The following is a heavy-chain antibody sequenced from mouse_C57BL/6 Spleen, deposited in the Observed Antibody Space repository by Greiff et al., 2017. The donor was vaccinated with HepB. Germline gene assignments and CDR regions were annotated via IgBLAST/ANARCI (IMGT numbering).Heavy chain of an antibody. CDR2: INPSSGYT. CDR1: GYTFTSYW. J-gene: IGHJ4*01. D-gene: IGHD2-5*01. Sequence: QVQLKESGAELAKPGASVKLSCKASGYTFTSYWMHWVKQRPGQGLEWIGYINPSSGYTKSNQKFKDKATLTADKSSSTAYMQLSSLTYEDSAVYYCARGYSNWNYAMDYWGQGTSVTVSS. CDR3: ARGYSNWNYAMDY. V-gene: IGHV1-7*01.